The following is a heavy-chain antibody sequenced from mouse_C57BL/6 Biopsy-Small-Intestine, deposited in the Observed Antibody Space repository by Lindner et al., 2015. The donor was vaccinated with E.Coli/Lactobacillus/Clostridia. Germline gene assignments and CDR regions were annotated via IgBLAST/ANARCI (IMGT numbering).Heavy chain of an antibody. Sequence: SVKVSCKASGGIFSSYDISWVRQAPGQGLEWMGGIIPIFATANYAQKFQGRVTITADESTSTAYMELSSLRSEDTAVYYCARALLGYRTSWYDYFDPWGQGTLVIVSS. CDR1: GGIFSSYD. CDR3: ARALLGYRTSWYDYFDP. J-gene: IGHJ4*01. V-gene: IGHV1-81*01. D-gene: IGHD2-13*01. CDR2: IIPIFATA.